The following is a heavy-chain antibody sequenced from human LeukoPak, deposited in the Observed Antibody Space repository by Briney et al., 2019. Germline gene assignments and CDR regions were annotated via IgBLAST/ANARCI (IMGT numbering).Heavy chain of an antibody. D-gene: IGHD2-2*01. Sequence: SETLSLTCAVYGGSFSGYYWSWIRQPPGKGLEWIGEINHSGSTNYNPSLKSRVTISVDTSKNQFSLKLSSVTAADTAVYYCARRFAYCSSTSCYPYFDYWGQGTLVTVSS. J-gene: IGHJ4*02. CDR2: INHSGST. V-gene: IGHV4-34*01. CDR3: ARRFAYCSSTSCYPYFDY. CDR1: GGSFSGYY.